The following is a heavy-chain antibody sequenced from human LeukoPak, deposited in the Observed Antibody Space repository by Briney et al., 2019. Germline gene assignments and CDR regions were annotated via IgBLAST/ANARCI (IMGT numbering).Heavy chain of an antibody. CDR1: GYTFTSYD. V-gene: IGHV1-18*01. CDR3: ARGAAMAIDY. J-gene: IGHJ4*02. Sequence: ASVKVSCKASGYTFTSYDIHWVRQASGHGLEWMGWISAYNGNTNYAQKLQGRVTMTTDTSTSTAYMELRSLRSDDTAVYYCARGAAMAIDYWGQGTLVTVSS. D-gene: IGHD5-18*01. CDR2: ISAYNGNT.